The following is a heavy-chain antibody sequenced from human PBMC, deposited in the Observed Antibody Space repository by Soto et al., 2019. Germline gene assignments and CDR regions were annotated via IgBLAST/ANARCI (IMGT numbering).Heavy chain of an antibody. V-gene: IGHV3-72*01. CDR2: TRNKANSYTT. J-gene: IGHJ6*02. Sequence: GGSLRLSCAASGFTFSDHYMDWVRQAPGKGLEWVGRTRNKANSYTTEYAASVKGRFTISRDDSKNSLYLQMNSLKTEDTAVYYCARVMNGLSYYYYGMDVWGQGTTVTVS. D-gene: IGHD2-21*01. CDR1: GFTFSDHY. CDR3: ARVMNGLSYYYYGMDV.